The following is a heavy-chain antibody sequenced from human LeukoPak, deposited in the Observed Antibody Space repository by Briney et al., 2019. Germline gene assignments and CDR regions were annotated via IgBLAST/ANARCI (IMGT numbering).Heavy chain of an antibody. D-gene: IGHD3-3*01. J-gene: IGHJ4*02. CDR1: GGSISSHY. V-gene: IGHV4-59*11. Sequence: SETLSLTCTVSGGSISSHYWSWIRQPPGKGLEWIGYIYYSGSTNYNPSLKSRVTLSVDTSKNQFSLKLSSVTAADTAVYYCARGVNDFWSGYSNFDYWGQGTLVTVSS. CDR3: ARGVNDFWSGYSNFDY. CDR2: IYYSGST.